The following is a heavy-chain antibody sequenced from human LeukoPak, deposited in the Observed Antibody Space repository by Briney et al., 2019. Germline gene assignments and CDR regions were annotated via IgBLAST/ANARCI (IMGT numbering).Heavy chain of an antibody. CDR2: IYSGGST. J-gene: IGHJ4*02. CDR3: ARSEVGLLND. D-gene: IGHD3/OR15-3a*01. Sequence: GGSLRLSCAVSGLTFSNSAMSWVRQAPGKGLEWVSVIYSGGSTYYADSVKGRFTISRDNSKNTLYLQMNSLRAEDTAVYYCARSEVGLLNDWGQGTLVTVSS. CDR1: GLTFSNSA. V-gene: IGHV3-66*01.